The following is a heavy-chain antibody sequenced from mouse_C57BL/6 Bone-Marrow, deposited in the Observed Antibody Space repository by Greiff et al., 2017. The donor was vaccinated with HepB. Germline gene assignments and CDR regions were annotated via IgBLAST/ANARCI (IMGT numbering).Heavy chain of an antibody. CDR2: IDPENGDT. J-gene: IGHJ4*01. CDR1: GYTFTSYW. V-gene: IGHV14-4*01. CDR3: TTDAMDY. Sequence: VQLQQPGAELVKPGASVKLSCKASGYTFTSYWMHWVKQRPGQGLEWIGWIDPENGDTEYASKFQGKATITADTSSNTAYLQLSSLTSEDTAVYYCTTDAMDYWGQGTSVTVSS.